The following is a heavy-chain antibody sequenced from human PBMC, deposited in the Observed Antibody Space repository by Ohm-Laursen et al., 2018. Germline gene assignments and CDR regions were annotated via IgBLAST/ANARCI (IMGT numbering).Heavy chain of an antibody. J-gene: IGHJ6*02. V-gene: IGHV1-2*02. D-gene: IGHD6-19*01. CDR3: ARSVAGGLYYHGMDV. Sequence: SVKVSCKASGYIFIGYYIHWVRQAPGQGLEWMGWIHPNSGGTNYEQKFQGRVTMTRDTSISTAYMELSSLRYDDTAVYYCARSVAGGLYYHGMDVWGQGTTVTVSS. CDR2: IHPNSGGT. CDR1: GYIFIGYY.